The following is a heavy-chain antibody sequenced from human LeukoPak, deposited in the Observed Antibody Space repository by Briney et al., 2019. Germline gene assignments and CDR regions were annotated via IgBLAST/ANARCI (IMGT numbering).Heavy chain of an antibody. CDR2: INHSGST. J-gene: IGHJ4*02. CDR3: ARGGPNDYTDY. V-gene: IGHV4-34*01. Sequence: PSETLSLTCAVYGGSFSGYYWSWIRQPPGKGLEWIGEINHSGSTNYNPSLKSRVTISVDTSKNQFSLKLSSVTAADTAVYYCARGGPNDYTDYWGQGTLVTVSS. CDR1: GGSFSGYY.